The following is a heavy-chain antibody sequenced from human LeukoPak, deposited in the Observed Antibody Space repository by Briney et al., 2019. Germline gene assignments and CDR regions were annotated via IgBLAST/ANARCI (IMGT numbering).Heavy chain of an antibody. V-gene: IGHV3-53*01. J-gene: IGHJ6*03. D-gene: IGHD3-10*01. Sequence: GGSLRLSCAASGFTFSIYGMSWVRQAPGKGLEWVSVIYSGGGTYYADSVKGRFTISRDNSKNTLYLQMNSLRAEDTAVYYCARGARLTMVRGVIRYYYMDVWGKGTTVTISS. CDR3: ARGARLTMVRGVIRYYYMDV. CDR1: GFTFSIYG. CDR2: IYSGGGT.